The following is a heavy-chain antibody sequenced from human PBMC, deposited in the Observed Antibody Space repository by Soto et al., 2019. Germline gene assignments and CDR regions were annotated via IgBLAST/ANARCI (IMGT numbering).Heavy chain of an antibody. D-gene: IGHD2-2*01. CDR3: ARDQRIVVVPAADRWFDP. CDR1: GGSISSYY. J-gene: IGHJ5*02. Sequence: SETLSLTCTVSGGSISSYYWSWIRQPPGKGLEWIGYIYYSGSTNYNPSLKSRVTISVDTSKNQFSLKLSSVTAADTAVYYCARDQRIVVVPAADRWFDPWGQGTLVTVS. V-gene: IGHV4-59*01. CDR2: IYYSGST.